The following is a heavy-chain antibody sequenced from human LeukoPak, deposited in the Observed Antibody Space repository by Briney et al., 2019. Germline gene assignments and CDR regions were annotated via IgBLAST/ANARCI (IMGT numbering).Heavy chain of an antibody. J-gene: IGHJ4*02. D-gene: IGHD4/OR15-4a*01. Sequence: PGGSLRLSCAASGFTVSSNYMSWVRQAPGKGLEWVSVIYSCGSTYYADSMKGRFTISRDSSKNTLYLQMNSLRAEDTAIYYCARDHATIAKYYFDYWGQGALVTVSS. CDR2: IYSCGST. V-gene: IGHV3-53*01. CDR3: ARDHATIAKYYFDY. CDR1: GFTVSSNY.